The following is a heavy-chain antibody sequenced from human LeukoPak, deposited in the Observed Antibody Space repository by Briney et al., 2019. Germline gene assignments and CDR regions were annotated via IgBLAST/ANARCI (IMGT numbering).Heavy chain of an antibody. CDR3: ARDVRDLYYYMDV. CDR2: IYYTGST. J-gene: IGHJ6*03. V-gene: IGHV4-39*07. Sequence: SETLSLTCTVSGGSIGSSGYYWGWIRQPPGKGLEWIATIYYTGSTYYNQSLKSRVTISLDTSKNHFSLKLRSVTAADTAVYYCARDVRDLYYYMDVWGKGTTVTVSS. CDR1: GGSIGSSGYY. D-gene: IGHD6-6*01.